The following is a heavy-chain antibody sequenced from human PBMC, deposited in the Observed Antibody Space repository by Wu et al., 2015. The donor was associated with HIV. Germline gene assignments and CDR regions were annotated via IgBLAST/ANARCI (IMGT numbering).Heavy chain of an antibody. CDR2: INPNSGKG. J-gene: IGHJ6*02. CDR1: GYNIIAHF. D-gene: IGHD3-10*01. Sequence: QVQMLQSGAEVKKPGASVKVSCKASGYNIIAHFIHWVRHAPGQSLEWMGWINPNSGKGYYAQRFQGRVTMSRNISTTTAHMELSSLTSEDTAVYYCGRRGSWGDRTTIIRGGVDVWGQGTTVSVSS. V-gene: IGHV1-8*02. CDR3: GRRGSWGDRTTIIRGGVDV.